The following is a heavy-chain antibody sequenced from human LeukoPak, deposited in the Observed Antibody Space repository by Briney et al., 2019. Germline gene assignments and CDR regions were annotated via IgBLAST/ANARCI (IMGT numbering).Heavy chain of an antibody. V-gene: IGHV3-23*01. J-gene: IGHJ4*02. CDR3: AKFYVLRYFDWAPPYFDY. CDR2: ISGSGGST. Sequence: GGSLRLSCAASGFTFSSYAMSWVRQAPGKGLEWVSAISGSGGSTYYADSVKGRFTISRANSKNTLYLQMNSLRAEDTAVYYCAKFYVLRYFDWAPPYFDYWGQGTLVTVSS. CDR1: GFTFSSYA. D-gene: IGHD3-9*01.